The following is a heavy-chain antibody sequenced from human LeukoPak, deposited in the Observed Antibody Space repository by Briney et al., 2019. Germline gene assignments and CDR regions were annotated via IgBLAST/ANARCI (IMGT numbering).Heavy chain of an antibody. CDR1: GYTFTGYY. CDR2: INPNNGGT. D-gene: IGHD1-26*01. V-gene: IGHV1-2*02. CDR3: ACSGNLFPYYNYGMDV. J-gene: IGHJ6*02. Sequence: ASVKVSCKASGYTFTGYYMHWVRQAPGQGPEWMGWINPNNGGTNYAQKFQGRVTMTRDTSFSTASIELTRLRSDDTAVYYCACSGNLFPYYNYGMDVWGQGTTVTVSS.